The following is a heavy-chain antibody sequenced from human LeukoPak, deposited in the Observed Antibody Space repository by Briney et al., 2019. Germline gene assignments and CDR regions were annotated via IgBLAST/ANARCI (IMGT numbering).Heavy chain of an antibody. CDR3: VRDLWDTAIDNWFDP. D-gene: IGHD5-18*01. V-gene: IGHV1-69*05. J-gene: IGHJ5*02. Sequence: ASVKVSCKASGGTFSSYAISWVRQAPGQGLEWMGRIIPIFGTANYAQKFQGRVTITTDESTSTAYMELSSLRSEDTAVYYCVRDLWDTAIDNWFDPWGQGTLVTVSS. CDR1: GGTFSSYA. CDR2: IIPIFGTA.